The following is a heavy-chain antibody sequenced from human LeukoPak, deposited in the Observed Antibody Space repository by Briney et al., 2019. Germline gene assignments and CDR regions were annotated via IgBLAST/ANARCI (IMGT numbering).Heavy chain of an antibody. Sequence: GGSLRLSCAASGFTFSSYEMNWVRQAPGKGLEWVSVIYSGGSTYYADSVKGRFTISRDNSKNTLYLQMNSLRAEDTAVYYCARDSVGGPFDYWGQGTLVTVSS. CDR1: GFTFSSYE. CDR3: ARDSVGGPFDY. D-gene: IGHD3-16*01. V-gene: IGHV3-53*01. CDR2: IYSGGST. J-gene: IGHJ4*02.